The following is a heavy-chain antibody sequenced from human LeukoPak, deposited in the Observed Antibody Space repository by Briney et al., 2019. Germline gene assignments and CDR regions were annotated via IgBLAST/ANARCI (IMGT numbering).Heavy chain of an antibody. CDR2: INTNTGNP. CDR3: ARDLEVGATTGNWFDP. V-gene: IGHV7-4-1*02. CDR1: GYTFTSYA. J-gene: IGHJ5*02. D-gene: IGHD1-26*01. Sequence: GASVKVSCKASGYTFTSYAMNWVRQAPGQGLEWKGWINTNTGNPTYAQGFTGRFVFSLDTSVSTAYLQISSLKAEDTAVYYCARDLEVGATTGNWFDPWGQGTLVTVSS.